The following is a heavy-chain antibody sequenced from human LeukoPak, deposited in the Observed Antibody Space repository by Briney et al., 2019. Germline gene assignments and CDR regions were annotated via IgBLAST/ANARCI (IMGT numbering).Heavy chain of an antibody. J-gene: IGHJ6*03. D-gene: IGHD1-7*01. CDR2: INPNSGGT. CDR1: GYTFTGYY. Sequence: ASVKVSCKASGYTFTGYYMHWVRQAPGQGLEWVGWINPNSGGTNYAQKFQGRVTMTRDTSISTAYMELSRLRSDDTAVYYCARISITGTTVYYMDVWGKGTTVTVSS. V-gene: IGHV1-2*02. CDR3: ARISITGTTVYYMDV.